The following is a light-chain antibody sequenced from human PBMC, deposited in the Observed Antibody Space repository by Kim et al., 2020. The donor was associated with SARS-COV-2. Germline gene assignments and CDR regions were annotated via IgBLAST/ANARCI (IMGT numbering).Light chain of an antibody. CDR2: RAS. V-gene: IGKV1-5*03. Sequence: DIQMTQSPSTLSASVGDRVTITCRASQSISSWLAWYQQKPGKAPKLLIYRASSLQSGVPSRFSGSGSGTEFTLTISSLQPDDFATYYCQQCKSYPWTFGQGTKVDIK. CDR3: QQCKSYPWT. CDR1: QSISSW. J-gene: IGKJ1*01.